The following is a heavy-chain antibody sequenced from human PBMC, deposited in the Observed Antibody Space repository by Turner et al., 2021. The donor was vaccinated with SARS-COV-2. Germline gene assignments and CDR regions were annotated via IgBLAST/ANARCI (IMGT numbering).Heavy chain of an antibody. CDR2: MKSDGRAA. CDR1: GIPFRTYW. CDR3: ACYSCGRCV. D-gene: IGHD5-18*01. J-gene: IGHJ4*02. Sequence: EVQLVESGGDSVRPGGSLRLSCIASGIPFRTYWMQWVGQAPGKGLERVSNMKSDGRAASYADSVKSRFTISRDSAKNTLYLQMSSLRVEDTAASYCACYSCGRCVWGQGTLVTVSS. V-gene: IGHV3-74*01.